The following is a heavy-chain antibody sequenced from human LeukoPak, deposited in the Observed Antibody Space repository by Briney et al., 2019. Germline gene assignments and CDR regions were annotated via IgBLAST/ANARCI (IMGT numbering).Heavy chain of an antibody. CDR1: GYRFTCYW. D-gene: IGHD2-8*01. J-gene: IGHJ3*02. V-gene: IGHV5-10-1*01. Sequence: GESLRISCKGSGYRFTCYWISWVRQMPGKGLEWMGRIDPSDSYTNYSPSFQGHLTISADKSISTAYLQWSSLKASDTAMYYCARHQLLGPCFKGVCLDAFDIWGQGTMVTVSS. CDR2: IDPSDSYT. CDR3: ARHQLLGPCFKGVCLDAFDI.